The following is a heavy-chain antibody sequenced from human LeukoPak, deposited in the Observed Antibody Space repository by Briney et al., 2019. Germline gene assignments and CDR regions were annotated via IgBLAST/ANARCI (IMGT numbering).Heavy chain of an antibody. V-gene: IGHV3-11*04. CDR1: GFTVISNY. Sequence: GGSLRLSCAASGFTVISNYMTWVRQAPGKGLEWLSYISGNGGVIQYADSVKGRFTISRDNAKNLLYLQMDSLRVEDTAIYYCARDPRTVRIWGQGTLVTVSS. CDR3: ARDPRTVRI. D-gene: IGHD1-1*01. J-gene: IGHJ4*02. CDR2: ISGNGGVI.